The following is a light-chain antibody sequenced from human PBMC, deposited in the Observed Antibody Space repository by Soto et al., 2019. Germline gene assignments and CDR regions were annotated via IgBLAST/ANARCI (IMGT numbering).Light chain of an antibody. J-gene: IGKJ1*01. V-gene: IGKV1-5*01. CDR3: QKYNSFWT. Sequence: DIQMTQSPSTLSASVGDRVTISCRASQTISNWLAWYQQKPGKAPKLLIYDASSLESGVPSRFSGSRSGTEFTLTIRSLQPEDFATYYCQKYNSFWTFGQGTKVEIK. CDR2: DAS. CDR1: QTISNW.